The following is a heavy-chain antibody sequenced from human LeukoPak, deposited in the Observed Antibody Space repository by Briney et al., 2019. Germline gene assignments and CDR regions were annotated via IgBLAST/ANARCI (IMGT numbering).Heavy chain of an antibody. D-gene: IGHD2-21*02. Sequence: GASVKVSCKASGVTFRNHAISWVRQAPGHGLEWMGRIIAIFNVEDYAEKLQGRVTITADKSTSTAYMELTSLTSEDTAVYYCVIMEIRDTGFHNGMDVWGQGTTITVS. CDR3: VIMEIRDTGFHNGMDV. V-gene: IGHV1-69*04. CDR1: GVTFRNHA. CDR2: IIAIFNVE. J-gene: IGHJ6*02.